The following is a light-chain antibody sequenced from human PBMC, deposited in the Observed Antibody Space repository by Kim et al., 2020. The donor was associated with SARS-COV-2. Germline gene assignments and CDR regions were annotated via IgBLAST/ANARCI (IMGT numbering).Light chain of an antibody. J-gene: IGLJ3*02. CDR1: SLRGYY. Sequence: SVDLGQTVRITCQGDSLRGYYASWYQQKPGQAPVLVIYGKNNRPSGIPDRFSGSSSGNTASLTITGAQAEDEADYYCQTWGPGIRVFGGGTQLTVL. CDR3: QTWGPGIRV. CDR2: GKN. V-gene: IGLV3-19*01.